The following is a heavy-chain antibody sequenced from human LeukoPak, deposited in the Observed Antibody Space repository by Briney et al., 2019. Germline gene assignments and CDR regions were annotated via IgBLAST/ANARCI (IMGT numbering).Heavy chain of an antibody. CDR2: ISSSGSTI. V-gene: IGHV3-48*02. CDR1: GFTFHDYA. J-gene: IGHJ4*02. D-gene: IGHD7-27*01. Sequence: PGGSLRLSCAASGFTFHDYAMHWVRQAPGKGLEWVSYISSSGSTIYYADSVKGRFTISRDNAENSLHLQMNSLRDEDTALYYCARGRTGDFFDSWGQGTLVTVSS. CDR3: ARGRTGDFFDS.